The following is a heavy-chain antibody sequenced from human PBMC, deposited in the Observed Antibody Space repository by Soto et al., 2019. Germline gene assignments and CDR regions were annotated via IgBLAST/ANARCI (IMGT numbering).Heavy chain of an antibody. D-gene: IGHD5-12*01. CDR3: ARDQYSGYDFAL. CDR1: GASIAGGSYY. V-gene: IGHV4-30-4*01. Sequence: ASETLSLTCSVSGASIAGGSYYWSWLRQPPGKGLEWIGYIPSRGRPFYHPSLASRSTISSDTSKNQLSLQLTSVTAADTAVYYCARDQYSGYDFALWGQGTLVTVSS. J-gene: IGHJ5*02. CDR2: IPSRGRP.